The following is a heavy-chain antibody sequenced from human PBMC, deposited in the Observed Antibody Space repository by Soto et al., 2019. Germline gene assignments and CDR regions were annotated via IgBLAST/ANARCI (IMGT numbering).Heavy chain of an antibody. V-gene: IGHV1-18*01. CDR3: ARSNPSLRSGGDDWWWASYYDYGLGL. D-gene: IGHD2-8*02. J-gene: IGHJ6*02. CDR1: GYTFTSYG. Sequence: QVQLVQSGAEVKKPGASVKVSCKASGYTFTSYGISWVRQAPGQGLEWMGWISAYNGNTNYAQKLQGRVTMTTDTAPSPAYMRLGSVKSDDAAVYSCARSNPSLRSGGDDWWWASYYDYGLGLWGQGTTGPVS. CDR2: ISAYNGNT.